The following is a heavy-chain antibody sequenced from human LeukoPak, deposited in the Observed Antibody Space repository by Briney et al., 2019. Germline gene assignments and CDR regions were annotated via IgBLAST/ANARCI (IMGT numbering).Heavy chain of an antibody. V-gene: IGHV3-74*01. J-gene: IGHJ4*02. CDR2: IISDGSNT. D-gene: IGHD3-16*02. CDR3: AKDREKRLSDC. Sequence: GGSLRLSCAASGLTFSSYWMHCVRQAPGKGLVWVSRIISDGSNTTYADSVKGRFTISRDNAKNTLYLQMSSLRAEGTAIYYCAKDREKRLSDCWGQGTLVTVSS. CDR1: GLTFSSYW.